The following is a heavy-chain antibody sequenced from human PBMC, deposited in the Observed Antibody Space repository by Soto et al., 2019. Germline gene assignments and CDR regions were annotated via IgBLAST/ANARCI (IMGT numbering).Heavy chain of an antibody. Sequence: SVKVSCKASGGTFSSYAISWVRQAPGQGLEWMGGIIPIFGTANYAQKFQGRVTITADESTSTAYMELSSLRSEDTAVYYCATGAPFSMIVVVITTGAFHYWGQGTLVTVSS. CDR3: ATGAPFSMIVVVITTGAFHY. J-gene: IGHJ4*02. V-gene: IGHV1-69*13. CDR1: GGTFSSYA. CDR2: IIPIFGTA. D-gene: IGHD3-22*01.